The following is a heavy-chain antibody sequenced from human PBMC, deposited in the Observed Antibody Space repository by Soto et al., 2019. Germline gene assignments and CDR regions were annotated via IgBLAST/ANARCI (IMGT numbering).Heavy chain of an antibody. CDR1: GFTFGDYA. V-gene: IGHV3-49*04. D-gene: IGHD5-18*01. J-gene: IGHJ6*02. Sequence: PGGSLRLSCTASGFTFGDYAMSWVRQAPGKGLEWVGFIRSKAYGGTTEYAASVKGRFTISRDDSKSIAYLQMNSLKTEDTAVYYCTRIRGYSYGSPYYYGMDVWGQGTTVTVSS. CDR2: IRSKAYGGTT. CDR3: TRIRGYSYGSPYYYGMDV.